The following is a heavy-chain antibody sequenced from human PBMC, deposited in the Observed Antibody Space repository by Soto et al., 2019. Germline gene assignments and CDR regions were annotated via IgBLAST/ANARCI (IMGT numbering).Heavy chain of an antibody. V-gene: IGHV3-23*01. Sequence: VGSLRLSCAASGFTFSSYAMSWVRQAPGKGLEWVSAISGSGGSTYYADSVKGRFTISRDSSKNTLYLQMNSLRAEDTAVYYCAKDGYDFWSGHYTGHAFDIWGQGTMVTVSS. CDR2: ISGSGGST. J-gene: IGHJ3*02. CDR3: AKDGYDFWSGHYTGHAFDI. D-gene: IGHD3-3*01. CDR1: GFTFSSYA.